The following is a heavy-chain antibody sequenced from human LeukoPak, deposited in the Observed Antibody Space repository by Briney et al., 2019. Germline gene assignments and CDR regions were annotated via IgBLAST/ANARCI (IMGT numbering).Heavy chain of an antibody. V-gene: IGHV3-20*04. D-gene: IGHD6-13*01. CDR2: INWKGDI. CDR1: GFTFNEYG. CDR3: ARDLKRVAAVQPPVFNH. Sequence: GGSLRLSCAASGFTFNEYGMNWVRQLPEKGLEWVSGINWKGDIGYADSVEGRFTISRDNAKNSLYLQMNSLRVEDTALYYCARDLKRVAAVQPPVFNHRGQGTLLTVSS. J-gene: IGHJ4*02.